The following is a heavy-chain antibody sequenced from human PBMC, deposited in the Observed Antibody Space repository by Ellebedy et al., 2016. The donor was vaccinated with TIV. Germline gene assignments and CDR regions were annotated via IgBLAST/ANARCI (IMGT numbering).Heavy chain of an antibody. J-gene: IGHJ3*01. Sequence: GESLKISCAASGFTFSSYAMNWVRQAPGKGLKWVSGISGSGGSTYYADSVKGRFTISRDNSKDTLFLQMNSLRAEDTAIYFCARDPVGVGPAFDVWGQGTMVTVSS. CDR1: GFTFSSYA. CDR2: ISGSGGST. V-gene: IGHV3-23*01. D-gene: IGHD4-23*01. CDR3: ARDPVGVGPAFDV.